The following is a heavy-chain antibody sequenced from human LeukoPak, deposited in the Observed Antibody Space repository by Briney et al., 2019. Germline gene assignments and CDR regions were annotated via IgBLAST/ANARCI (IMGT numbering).Heavy chain of an antibody. J-gene: IGHJ5*02. CDR1: GGSISSYY. CDR3: ARQPLDCSSTSCYVGWFDP. V-gene: IGHV4-59*08. Sequence: PSETLSLTCTVSGGSISSYYWSWIRQPPGKGLEWIGYIYYSGSTNYNPSLKSRVTISVDTSKNQFSLKLSSVTAADTAVYYCARQPLDCSSTSCYVGWFDPWGQGTLVTVSS. D-gene: IGHD2-2*01. CDR2: IYYSGST.